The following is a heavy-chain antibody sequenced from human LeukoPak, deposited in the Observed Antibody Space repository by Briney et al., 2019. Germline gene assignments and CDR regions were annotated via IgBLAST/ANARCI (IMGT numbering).Heavy chain of an antibody. Sequence: APVKVSCKASGYTFTSYYMHWVRQAPGQGLEWMGIINPSGGSTSYAQKFQGRVTMTRDTSTSTVYMELSSLRSEDTAVYYCARDTAMGYFQHWGQGTLVTVSS. CDR3: ARDTAMGYFQH. J-gene: IGHJ1*01. CDR2: INPSGGST. D-gene: IGHD5-18*01. V-gene: IGHV1-46*03. CDR1: GYTFTSYY.